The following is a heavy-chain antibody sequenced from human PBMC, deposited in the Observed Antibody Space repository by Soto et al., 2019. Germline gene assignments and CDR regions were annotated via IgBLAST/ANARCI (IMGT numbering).Heavy chain of an antibody. D-gene: IGHD2-15*01. CDR1: GFIFSNYP. CDR3: AKASLYCSVRNCFTFDY. CDR2: ISNSADT. J-gene: IGHJ4*02. V-gene: IGHV3-23*01. Sequence: EVQLLESGGGLVQPGGSLRLSCAASGFIFSNYPMNWVRQAPGKGLDWVSTISNSADTYYPDSVNGRFTVSRDNSKNTLYLQMNSLRAEDTAVYYCAKASLYCSVRNCFTFDYWGQGALVTVSS.